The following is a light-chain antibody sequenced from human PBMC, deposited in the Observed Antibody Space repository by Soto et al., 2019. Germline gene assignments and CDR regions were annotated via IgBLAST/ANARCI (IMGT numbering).Light chain of an antibody. CDR1: QIILSN. CDR2: DAS. V-gene: IGKV3D-15*01. Sequence: EIVMTQSPATLSVSPGERVTLSCRASQIILSNLAWYQQKPGQAPRLLIYDASTRAAGIPARFIGSGSGTDFTLTISSLEPEDSAVYYCQQHLGRHTFGQGTKVDI. CDR3: QQHLGRHT. J-gene: IGKJ1*01.